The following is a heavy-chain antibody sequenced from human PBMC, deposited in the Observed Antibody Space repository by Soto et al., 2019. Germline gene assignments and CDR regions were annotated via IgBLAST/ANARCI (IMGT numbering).Heavy chain of an antibody. CDR3: AKSRDAYIQFDY. CDR1: GFSLSTSGVG. D-gene: IGHD2-2*01. Sequence: QITLKESGPTLVKPTQTLTLTCTFSGFSLSTSGVGVGWIRQPPGKVLEWLALIYWDDDKRYSPALKSRLTITKDTSKSQVVLRMTNMDPVDTATYFCAKSRDAYIQFDYWGQGTLVTVSS. V-gene: IGHV2-5*02. J-gene: IGHJ4*02. CDR2: IYWDDDK.